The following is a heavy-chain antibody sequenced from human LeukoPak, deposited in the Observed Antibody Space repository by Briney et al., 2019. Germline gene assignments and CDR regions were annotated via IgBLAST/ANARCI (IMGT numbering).Heavy chain of an antibody. Sequence: GGSLRLSCAASGFTFDDYAMHWVRQAPGKGLEWVSGISWNSGSIGYADSVKGRFTISRDNAKNSLYLLVNTLRGDDTAVYYCAKEMGSRSSLFYFDYWGQGTLLTVSS. CDR1: GFTFDDYA. V-gene: IGHV3-9*01. CDR2: ISWNSGSI. J-gene: IGHJ4*02. D-gene: IGHD3-10*01. CDR3: AKEMGSRSSLFYFDY.